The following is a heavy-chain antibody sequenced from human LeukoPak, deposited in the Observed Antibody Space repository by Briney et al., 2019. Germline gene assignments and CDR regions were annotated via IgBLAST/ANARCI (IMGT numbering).Heavy chain of an antibody. CDR2: LNQDGSEK. Sequence: GGFLRLSCAASGFIFDNYWMGWVRQAPGKGLEWVASLNQDGSEKYYVDSVKGRFTISRDNAENSLFLQITSLRVEDTAVYYCARDTYGGFDYWGQGALVTVSS. D-gene: IGHD4-23*01. J-gene: IGHJ4*02. CDR1: GFIFDNYW. CDR3: ARDTYGGFDY. V-gene: IGHV3-7*01.